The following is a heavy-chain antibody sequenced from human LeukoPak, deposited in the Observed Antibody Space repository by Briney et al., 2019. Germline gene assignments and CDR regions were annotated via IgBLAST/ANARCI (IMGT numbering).Heavy chain of an antibody. V-gene: IGHV1-18*01. D-gene: IGHD6-13*01. J-gene: IGHJ4*02. CDR2: ISAYNGNT. Sequence: ASVKVSCKASGYTFTSYGISWVRQAPGQGLEWMGWISAYNGNTNYAQKLQGRVTMTRDTSTSTVYMELSSLRSEDTAVYYCARAPYSSSWYDYWGQGTLVTVSS. CDR3: ARAPYSSSWYDY. CDR1: GYTFTSYG.